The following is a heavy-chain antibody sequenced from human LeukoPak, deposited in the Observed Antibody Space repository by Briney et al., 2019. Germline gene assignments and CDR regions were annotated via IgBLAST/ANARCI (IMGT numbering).Heavy chain of an antibody. Sequence: TGGSLRLSCAASGFTFSSYWMHWVRQAPGKGLVWVSHINNDGSSTTYADSVKGRFTISRDNAKNTLYLQMNSLRDEDTAVYYCARVAYYSDSSDHYSHAFDIWGQGTMVTVSS. J-gene: IGHJ3*02. CDR2: INNDGSST. D-gene: IGHD3-22*01. CDR1: GFTFSSYW. V-gene: IGHV3-74*01. CDR3: ARVAYYSDSSDHYSHAFDI.